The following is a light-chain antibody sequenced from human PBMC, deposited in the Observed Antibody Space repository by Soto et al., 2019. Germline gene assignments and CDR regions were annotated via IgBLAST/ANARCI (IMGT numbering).Light chain of an antibody. CDR1: QHIGSF. CDR2: DAS. V-gene: IGKV1-8*01. CDR3: HQFYSYPLT. Sequence: AIRLTQSHSSLSASTRRRVSLTCRASQHIGSFLAWYQQTPGKAPKLLIYDASTLQSGVPSRFGGSGSGTDFTLTISSLQSEDFATYYCHQFYSYPLTFGRGTKVDIK. J-gene: IGKJ4*01.